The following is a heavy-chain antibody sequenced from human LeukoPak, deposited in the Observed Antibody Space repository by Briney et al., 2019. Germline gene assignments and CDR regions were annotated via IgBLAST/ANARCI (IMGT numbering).Heavy chain of an antibody. J-gene: IGHJ4*02. CDR2: ISSSSSYI. V-gene: IGHV3-21*01. Sequence: PGGSLRLSCAASGFTFSSYSMNWVRQAPGKGLEWVSSISSSSSYIYYADSVKGRFTISRDNAKNSLYLQMNSLRAEDTAVYYCARDIYYDSEVPYYFDYWGQGTLVTVSS. CDR1: GFTFSSYS. D-gene: IGHD3-22*01. CDR3: ARDIYYDSEVPYYFDY.